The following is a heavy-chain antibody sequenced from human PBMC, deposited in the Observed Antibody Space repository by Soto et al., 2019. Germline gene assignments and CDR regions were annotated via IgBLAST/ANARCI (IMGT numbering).Heavy chain of an antibody. CDR3: AREVRQAAANSYYFDY. V-gene: IGHV3-21*01. CDR2: ISSSSSYI. Sequence: EVQLVESGGGLVKPGGSLRLSCAASGFTFSSYSMNWVRQAPGKGLEWVSSISSSSSYIYYADSVKGRFTISRDNAKNSLYLQMNSLRAEDTAVYYCAREVRQAAANSYYFDYWGQGTLVTVSS. J-gene: IGHJ4*02. CDR1: GFTFSSYS. D-gene: IGHD6-13*01.